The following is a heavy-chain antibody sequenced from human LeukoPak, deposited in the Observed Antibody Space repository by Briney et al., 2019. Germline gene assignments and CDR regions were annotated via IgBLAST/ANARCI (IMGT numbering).Heavy chain of an antibody. CDR2: INCESGNT. D-gene: IGHD3-16*01. V-gene: IGHV3-20*01. CDR3: PSENVLGGHQYWFDP. CDR1: GLTFNDYG. J-gene: IGHJ5*02. Sequence: SGGSLRLSCAASGLTFNDYGMIWVRQAPGKGLEWVSCINCESGNTVYADSVKGRFTISRDNAKNSLYLQMNSLRAEDGDLYDCPSENVLGGHQYWFDPWGQETWSPSPQ.